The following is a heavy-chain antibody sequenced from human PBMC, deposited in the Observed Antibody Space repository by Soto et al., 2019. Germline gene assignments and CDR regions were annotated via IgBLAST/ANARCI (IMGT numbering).Heavy chain of an antibody. D-gene: IGHD6-6*01. CDR3: AKDQGRSTSSLHYYYGMDV. J-gene: IGHJ6*02. Sequence: HPGGSLRLSCAASGFTFSSYGMHWVRQAPGKGLEWVAVISYDGSNKYYADSVKGRFTISRDNSKNTLYLQMNSLRAEDTAVYYCAKDQGRSTSSLHYYYGMDVWGQGTTVTVSS. V-gene: IGHV3-30*18. CDR2: ISYDGSNK. CDR1: GFTFSSYG.